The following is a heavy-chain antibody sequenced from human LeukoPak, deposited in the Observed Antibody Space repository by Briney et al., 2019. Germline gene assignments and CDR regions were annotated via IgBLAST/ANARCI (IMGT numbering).Heavy chain of an antibody. J-gene: IGHJ3*02. CDR3: ARRNDFDI. CDR1: GGSISGFQ. CDR2: IYYSGRT. Sequence: SETLSLTCTVSGGSISGFQWNWIRQPPGKGLEWIGCIYYSGRTDSNPSLKSRVTVSVDTSKNQFNLRLTSVTAADTAMYYCARRNDFDIWGPGTMVTVSS. V-gene: IGHV4-59*08.